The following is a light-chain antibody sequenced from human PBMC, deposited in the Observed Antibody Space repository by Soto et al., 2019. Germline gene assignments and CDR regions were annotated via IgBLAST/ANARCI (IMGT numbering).Light chain of an antibody. Sequence: DLQMTQSPSTLSGSVGDRVTITCRASQTISSWLAWYQQKPGKAPKLLIYKASTLKSGVPSRFSGSGSGTEFTLTISSLQTDDFGTYYCQQHNSHPWTFGQGTKVDIK. CDR1: QTISSW. V-gene: IGKV1-5*03. CDR2: KAS. CDR3: QQHNSHPWT. J-gene: IGKJ1*01.